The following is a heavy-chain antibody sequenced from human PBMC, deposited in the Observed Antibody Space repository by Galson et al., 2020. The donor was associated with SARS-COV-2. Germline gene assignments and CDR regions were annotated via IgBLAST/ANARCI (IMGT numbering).Heavy chain of an antibody. V-gene: IGHV3-30*01. Sequence: GGSLRLSCAASGFTFSSYAMHWVRQAPGKGLEWVAVISYDGSNKYYADSVKGRFTISRDNSKNTLYLQMNSLRAEDTAVYYCASARSNYYDSSGYYTFDYWGQGTLVTVSS. CDR1: GFTFSSYA. D-gene: IGHD3-22*01. CDR2: ISYDGSNK. CDR3: ASARSNYYDSSGYYTFDY. J-gene: IGHJ4*02.